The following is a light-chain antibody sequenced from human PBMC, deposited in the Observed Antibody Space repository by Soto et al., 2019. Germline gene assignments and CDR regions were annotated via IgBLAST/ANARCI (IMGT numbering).Light chain of an antibody. CDR2: DVN. CDR1: SSDVGGYNY. J-gene: IGLJ2*01. CDR3: SSYTSIITVV. Sequence: QSALTQPASVSGSPGQSITISCTGTSSDVGGYNYVSWYQHHPGKAHKLLIYDVNNRPSGVSDRFSGSKSGNTASLTISGLQTEDEADYYCSSYTSIITVVFGGGTKLTVL. V-gene: IGLV2-14*01.